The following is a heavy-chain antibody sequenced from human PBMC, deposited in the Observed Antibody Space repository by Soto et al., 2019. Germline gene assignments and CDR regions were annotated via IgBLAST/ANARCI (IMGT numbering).Heavy chain of an antibody. CDR2: IYYSGST. J-gene: IGHJ6*02. CDR1: GGSISSYY. CDR3: GRHYGDHAIYYYYGMDV. Sequence: PSETLSLTCTVSGGSISSYYWSWIRQPPGKGLEWIGYIYYSGSTNYNPSLKSRVTISVDTSKNQFSLKLSSVTAADTAVYYCGRHYGDHAIYYYYGMDVWGQGTTVTVSS. V-gene: IGHV4-59*01. D-gene: IGHD4-17*01.